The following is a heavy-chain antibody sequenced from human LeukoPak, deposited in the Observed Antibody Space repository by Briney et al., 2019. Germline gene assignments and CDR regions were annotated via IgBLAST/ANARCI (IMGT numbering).Heavy chain of an antibody. D-gene: IGHD1-26*01. CDR2: ISAYNGNT. J-gene: IGHJ5*02. CDR1: GYTFTSYG. V-gene: IGHV1-18*01. CDR3: AREAATPYSGSYYNWFDP. Sequence: ASVKVSCKASGYTFTSYGISWVRQAPGQGLEWMGWISAYNGNTNYAQKLQGRVTMTTDTSTSTAYMELRGPRSDDTAVYYCAREAATPYSGSYYNWFDPWGQGTLVTVSS.